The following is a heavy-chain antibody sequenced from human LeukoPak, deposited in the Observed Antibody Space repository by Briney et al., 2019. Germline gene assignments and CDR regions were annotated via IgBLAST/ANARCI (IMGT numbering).Heavy chain of an antibody. Sequence: SQTLSLTCTVSGGSISSGSYYWSWIRQPAGKGLEWIGRIYTSGSTNYNPSLKSRVTISVDTSKNQFSLKLSSVTAADTAVYYCAGESPLLWGAFDIWGQGTMVTVSS. J-gene: IGHJ3*02. CDR1: GGSISSGSYY. CDR2: IYTSGST. D-gene: IGHD3-10*01. V-gene: IGHV4-61*02. CDR3: AGESPLLWGAFDI.